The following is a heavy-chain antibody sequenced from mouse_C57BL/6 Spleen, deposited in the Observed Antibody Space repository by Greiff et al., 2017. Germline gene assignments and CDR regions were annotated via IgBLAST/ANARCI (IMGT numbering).Heavy chain of an antibody. D-gene: IGHD1-1*01. Sequence: VQLQQSGPVLVKPGASVKMSCKASGYTFTDYYMNWVKQSHGKSLEWIGVINPYNGGTSYNQKFKGKATLTVDKSSSTAYMELRSLTSEDSAVYSCARSGYYDSKRCWYFDVWGTGTPVTVSS. CDR3: ARSGYYDSKRCWYFDV. V-gene: IGHV1-19*01. CDR2: INPYNGGT. J-gene: IGHJ1*03. CDR1: GYTFTDYY.